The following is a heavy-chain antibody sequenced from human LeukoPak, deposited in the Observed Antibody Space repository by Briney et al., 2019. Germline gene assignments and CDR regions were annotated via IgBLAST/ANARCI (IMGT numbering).Heavy chain of an antibody. Sequence: PGGSLRLSCAASGFTSSSYSMNWVRQAPGKGLEWVSYICSSSSTIYYADSVKGRFTISRDDSKNTLYLQMNSLRAEDTAVYYCARDGYCSSTSCYLLDYWGQGTLVTVSS. D-gene: IGHD2-2*01. CDR1: GFTSSSYS. V-gene: IGHV3-48*01. CDR3: ARDGYCSSTSCYLLDY. J-gene: IGHJ4*02. CDR2: ICSSSSTI.